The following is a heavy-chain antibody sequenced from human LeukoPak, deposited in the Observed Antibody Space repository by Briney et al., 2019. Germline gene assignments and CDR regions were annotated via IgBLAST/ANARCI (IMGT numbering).Heavy chain of an antibody. V-gene: IGHV3-7*05. J-gene: IGHJ4*02. Sequence: GGSLRLSCAASGFTFSSYAMSWVRQAPGKGLEWVANIKQDGSEKYYVDSVKGRFTISRDNAKNSLYLQMNSLRAEDTAVYYCARVFSGCSGGSCYGYWGQGTLVTVSS. CDR2: IKQDGSEK. CDR3: ARVFSGCSGGSCYGY. D-gene: IGHD2-15*01. CDR1: GFTFSSYA.